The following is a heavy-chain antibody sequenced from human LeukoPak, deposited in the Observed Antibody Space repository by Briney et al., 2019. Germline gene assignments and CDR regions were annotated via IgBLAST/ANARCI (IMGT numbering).Heavy chain of an antibody. CDR2: ISGSGDTT. V-gene: IGHV3-23*01. CDR3: AKDERVYYDSSGYYFDY. Sequence: GGSLRLSCAASGSTLSNNVMSWVRQAPGKGLEWVSGISGSGDTTHYADSVKGRFTISRDNSKNTLYLQMNSLRAEDTAVYYCAKDERVYYDSSGYYFDYWGQGTLVTVSS. J-gene: IGHJ4*02. CDR1: GSTLSNNV. D-gene: IGHD3-22*01.